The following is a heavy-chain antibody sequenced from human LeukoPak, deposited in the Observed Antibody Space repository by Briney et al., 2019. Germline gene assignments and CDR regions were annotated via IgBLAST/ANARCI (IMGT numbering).Heavy chain of an antibody. CDR1: GFTFSSYS. Sequence: GGSLRLSCAASGFTFSSYSMNWVRQAPGKGLEWVSSISSSSSYIYYADSVKGRFTISRDNAKNSLYLQMNSLRAEDTAVYYCARDSGKTVDTEGYYGMDVWGQGTTVTVSS. CDR2: ISSSSSYI. CDR3: ARDSGKTVDTEGYYGMDV. V-gene: IGHV3-21*01. J-gene: IGHJ6*02. D-gene: IGHD5-18*01.